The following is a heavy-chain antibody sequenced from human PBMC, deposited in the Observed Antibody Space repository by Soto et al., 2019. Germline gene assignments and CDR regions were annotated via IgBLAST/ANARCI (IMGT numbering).Heavy chain of an antibody. D-gene: IGHD2-15*01. CDR2: IKQDGSEK. V-gene: IGHV3-7*01. Sequence: GGSLRLSCAASGFTFSSYWMSWVRQAPGKGLEWVANIKQDGSEKYYGDAVKGRFTISRDNAKNSLYLQMNSLRAEDTAVYYCARDPIFVCSGGSCQLDAFDIWGQGTMVTVSS. J-gene: IGHJ3*02. CDR1: GFTFSSYW. CDR3: ARDPIFVCSGGSCQLDAFDI.